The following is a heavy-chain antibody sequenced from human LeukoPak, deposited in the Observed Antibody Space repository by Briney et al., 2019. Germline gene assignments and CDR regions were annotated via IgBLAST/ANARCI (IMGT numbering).Heavy chain of an antibody. CDR3: ARVGAQTGDYYYGMDV. CDR1: GFTFSSYA. Sequence: PGRSLRLSCAASGFTFSSYAMHWVRQAPGKGLEWAAVISYDGSNKYYADSVKGRFTISRDNSKNTLYLQMNSLRAEDTAVYYCARVGAQTGDYYYGMDVWGQGTTVTVSS. D-gene: IGHD7-27*01. CDR2: ISYDGSNK. J-gene: IGHJ6*02. V-gene: IGHV3-30-3*01.